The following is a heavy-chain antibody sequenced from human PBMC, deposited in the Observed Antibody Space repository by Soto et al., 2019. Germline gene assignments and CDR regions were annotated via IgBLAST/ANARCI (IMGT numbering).Heavy chain of an antibody. V-gene: IGHV3-21*01. CDR1: GFTFSSYS. CDR2: ISSSSSYI. Sequence: EVQLVESGGGLVKPGGSLRLSCAASGFTFSSYSMNWVRQAPGKGLEWVSSISSSSSYIYYADSVKGRFTISRDNAKNSLDLQMNSLRAEDTAVYYCARPVGGYYYGMDVWGQGTTVTVSS. J-gene: IGHJ6*02. CDR3: ARPVGGYYYGMDV. D-gene: IGHD3-16*01.